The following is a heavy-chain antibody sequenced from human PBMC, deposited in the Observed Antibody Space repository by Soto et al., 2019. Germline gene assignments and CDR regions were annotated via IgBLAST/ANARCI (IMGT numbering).Heavy chain of an antibody. V-gene: IGHV4-31*03. D-gene: IGHD3-10*01. CDR3: ARGXGXGSYSPFDY. CDR2: IYYSGST. Sequence: QVQLQESGPGLVKPSQTLSLTCTVSGGSISSGGYYWSWIRQHPGKGLEWIGYIYYSGSTYYNPSLKSRVXXXXXTSKNQFSLKLSXVTXXDTAVYYCARGXGXGSYSPFDYWGQGTLVTVSS. CDR1: GGSISSGGYY. J-gene: IGHJ4*02.